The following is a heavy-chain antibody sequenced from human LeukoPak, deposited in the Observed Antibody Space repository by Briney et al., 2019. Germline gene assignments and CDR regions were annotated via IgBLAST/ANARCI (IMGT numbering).Heavy chain of an antibody. J-gene: IGHJ4*02. CDR2: IYYSGSP. CDR1: GGSISSYY. D-gene: IGHD3-22*01. V-gene: IGHV4-59*08. Sequence: QTSETLSLTCTVSGGSISSYYWSWIRQPPGKGLEWLGYIYYSGSPTYNPSLKSRFTISVATPKNQFSLKLRPVTAADPPVYSCARHYYDSSGYRFDYGGQGTLVTVSS. CDR3: ARHYYDSSGYRFDY.